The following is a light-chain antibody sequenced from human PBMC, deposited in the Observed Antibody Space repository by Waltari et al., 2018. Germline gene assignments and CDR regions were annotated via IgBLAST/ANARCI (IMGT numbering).Light chain of an antibody. V-gene: IGLV2-8*01. Sequence: QSALTQPPSASGSLGQSVTISCTGVSSDVGPFNYVSWYQHHPGEPPRLILYEVAMRPSGVPNRFAGSRSGNTASLIVAGLQADDEADYCCSSYTGDYSPVLFGGGTTLTVL. CDR3: SSYTGDYSPVL. CDR2: EVA. J-gene: IGLJ2*01. CDR1: SSDVGPFNY.